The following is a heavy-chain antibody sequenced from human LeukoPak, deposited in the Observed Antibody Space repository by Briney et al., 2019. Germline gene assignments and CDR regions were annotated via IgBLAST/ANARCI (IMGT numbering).Heavy chain of an antibody. CDR3: AKSVGATDPFDD. Sequence: GGSLSLSCAASGFTFSSYGMHWARQAPDQGREWVAFIRYIGSNKYYADSVKGRFTASRDNSKTTLYLQMNSLRAEDTAVYYCAKSVGATDPFDDWGQGTLVTVSS. CDR1: GFTFSSYG. J-gene: IGHJ4*02. D-gene: IGHD1-26*01. CDR2: IRYIGSNK. V-gene: IGHV3-30*02.